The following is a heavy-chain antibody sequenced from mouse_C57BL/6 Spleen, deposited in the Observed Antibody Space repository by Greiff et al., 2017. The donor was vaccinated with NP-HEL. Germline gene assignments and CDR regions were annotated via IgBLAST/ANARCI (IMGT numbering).Heavy chain of an antibody. CDR1: GYTFTSYW. Sequence: QVQLQQPGAELVRPGSSVKLSCKASGYTFTSYWMHWVKQRPIQGLEWIGNIDPSDSETHYNQKFKDKATLTVDKSSSTAYMQLSSLTSEDSAVYYCARLDDYDDGGYWGQGTTLTVSS. J-gene: IGHJ2*01. CDR2: IDPSDSET. CDR3: ARLDDYDDGGY. V-gene: IGHV1-52*01. D-gene: IGHD2-4*01.